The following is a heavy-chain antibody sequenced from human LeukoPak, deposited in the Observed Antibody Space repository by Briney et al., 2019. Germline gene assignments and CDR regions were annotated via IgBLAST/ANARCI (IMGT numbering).Heavy chain of an antibody. CDR1: GFTFHDYA. Sequence: GGSLRLSCAASGFTFHDYAMYWVRQPPGEGLEWVSLTSGDGDSAYYADSVKGRFTISRDNSNNSVYLQMHSLRIEDSALYYCAKDSVEAAGNFDYWGQGTLVTVSS. CDR2: TSGDGDSA. J-gene: IGHJ4*02. CDR3: AKDSVEAAGNFDY. D-gene: IGHD6-13*01. V-gene: IGHV3-43*02.